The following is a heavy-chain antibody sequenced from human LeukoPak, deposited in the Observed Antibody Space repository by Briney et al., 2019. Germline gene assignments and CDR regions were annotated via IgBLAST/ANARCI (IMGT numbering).Heavy chain of an antibody. CDR3: AKEGGYDFWSGYYPDY. Sequence: GGSLRLSCAASGFTFSSYAMSWVRQAPGKGLEWVSAISGSGGSTYYADSVKGRFTISRDNSKNTLYLQMNGLRAEDTAVYYCAKEGGYDFWSGYYPDYWGQGTLVTVSS. J-gene: IGHJ4*02. V-gene: IGHV3-23*01. CDR1: GFTFSSYA. D-gene: IGHD3-3*01. CDR2: ISGSGGST.